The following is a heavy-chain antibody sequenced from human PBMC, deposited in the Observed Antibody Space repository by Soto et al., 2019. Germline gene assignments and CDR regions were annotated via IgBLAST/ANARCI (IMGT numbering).Heavy chain of an antibody. J-gene: IGHJ4*02. CDR2: ISWNSGNI. CDR1: GFTFDDYA. V-gene: IGHV3-9*01. CDR3: VRSKGGYSYGTPFDY. D-gene: IGHD5-18*01. Sequence: EVQLEESGGALVQPGRSLRLSCAASGFTFDDYAMHWVRHVLGKGLEWVSSISWNSGNIGYADSVKGRFTTSRDNAKNSLYLQMNSLRPEYTALYYCVRSKGGYSYGTPFDYWCQGTLVTVSS.